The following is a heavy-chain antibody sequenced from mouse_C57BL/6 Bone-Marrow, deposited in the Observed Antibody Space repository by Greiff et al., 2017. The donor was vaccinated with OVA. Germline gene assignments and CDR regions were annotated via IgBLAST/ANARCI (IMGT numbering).Heavy chain of an antibody. CDR1: GYTFTSYT. CDR2: INPSSGYT. CDR3: ATPMRFAY. J-gene: IGHJ3*01. V-gene: IGHV1-4*01. Sequence: LQESGAELARPGASVKMSCKASGYTFTSYTMHWVKQRPGQGLEWIGYINPSSGYTKYNQKFKDKATLTADKSSSTAYMQLSSLASDDSAVYYCATPMRFAYWGQGTLVTVSA. D-gene: IGHD2-3*01.